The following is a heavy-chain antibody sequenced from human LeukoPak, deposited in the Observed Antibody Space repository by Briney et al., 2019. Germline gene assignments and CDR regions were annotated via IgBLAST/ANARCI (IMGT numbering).Heavy chain of an antibody. CDR2: IYYSGST. V-gene: IGHV4-59*08. Sequence: SETLSLTCTVSGGSISSYYWSWIRQPPGKGLEWIGYIYYSGSTNYNPSLKSRVTISVDTSKNQFSLKLSSVTAADTAVYYCARRSGIAAAGDFDYWGQGTLVTVSS. D-gene: IGHD6-13*01. CDR1: GGSISSYY. CDR3: ARRSGIAAAGDFDY. J-gene: IGHJ4*02.